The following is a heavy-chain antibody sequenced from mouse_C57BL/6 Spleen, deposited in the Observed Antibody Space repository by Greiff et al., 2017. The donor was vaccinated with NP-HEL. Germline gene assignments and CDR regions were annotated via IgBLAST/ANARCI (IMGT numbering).Heavy chain of an antibody. CDR1: GFSFNTYA. D-gene: IGHD1-1*01. Sequence: EVQRVESGGGLVQPKGSLKLSCAASGFSFNTYAMNWVRQAPGKGLEWVARIRSKSNNYATYYADSVKDRFTISRDDSESKLYLQMNNLKTEDTAMYYCVRQPITTVVATRYFDVWGTGTTVTVSS. J-gene: IGHJ1*03. V-gene: IGHV10-1*01. CDR2: IRSKSNNYAT. CDR3: VRQPITTVVATRYFDV.